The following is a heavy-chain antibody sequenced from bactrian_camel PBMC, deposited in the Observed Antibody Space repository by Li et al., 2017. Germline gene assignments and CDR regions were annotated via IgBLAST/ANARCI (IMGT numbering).Heavy chain of an antibody. Sequence: QLVESGGGSVEAGGSLRLSCAASGVTDSRRCMGWFRQAPGKEREGVATIFTGDRRSAYADSVKGRFTITQDNTKNTLYLRMNSLVPEDTATYYCAANLNIFCLREIGSRWSSRGADFTYWGPGTQVTVS. D-gene: IGHD6*01. CDR3: AANLNIFCLREIGSRWSSRGADFTY. V-gene: IGHV3S28*01. J-gene: IGHJ6*01. CDR1: GVTDSRRC. CDR2: IFTGDRRS.